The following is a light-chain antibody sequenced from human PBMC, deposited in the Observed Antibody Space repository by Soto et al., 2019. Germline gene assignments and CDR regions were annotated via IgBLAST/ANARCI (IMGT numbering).Light chain of an antibody. J-gene: IGLJ2*01. CDR3: SSYTGSSVV. CDR2: EVS. Sequence: QSALTQPASVSGSPGQSITISCTGTNSDVGGYKYVSWYQQLPGKVPRLMIYEVSNRPSGVSNRFSGSKSGNTASLTISGPQAEDEADYYCSSYTGSSVVFGGGTKVTVL. V-gene: IGLV2-14*01. CDR1: NSDVGGYKY.